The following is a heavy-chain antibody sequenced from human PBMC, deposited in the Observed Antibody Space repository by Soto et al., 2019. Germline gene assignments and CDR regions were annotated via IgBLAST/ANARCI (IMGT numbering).Heavy chain of an antibody. D-gene: IGHD6-19*01. CDR2: IFWDDDK. Sequence: GPTLVNPTQTLTLTCSFSGFSLTTSGAGVGWVRQPPGKALEWLALIFWDDDKRYSPSLKSRLTITKDTSKNQVVLTITNMDAVDTATYYCAHRGRAVHGLLYWGQGTLVTVSS. CDR3: AHRGRAVHGLLY. CDR1: GFSLTTSGAG. J-gene: IGHJ4*02. V-gene: IGHV2-5*02.